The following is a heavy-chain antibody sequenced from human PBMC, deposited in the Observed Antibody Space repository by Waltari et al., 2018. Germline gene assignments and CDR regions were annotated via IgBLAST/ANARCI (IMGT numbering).Heavy chain of an antibody. V-gene: IGHV6-1*01. Sequence: VQMQQSGPGLVKPSKTPSLTFAVSGDSLFTTSVAWNWIRQSPSRGLGWLGRTYYRSQWRNDYALSVKGRITVNPDTSKNHFSLQLDSVTPDDTAVYYCARGKFTAFDIWGQGTMVTVSS. CDR1: GDSLFTTSVA. CDR3: ARGKFTAFDI. J-gene: IGHJ3*02. CDR2: TYYRSQWRN.